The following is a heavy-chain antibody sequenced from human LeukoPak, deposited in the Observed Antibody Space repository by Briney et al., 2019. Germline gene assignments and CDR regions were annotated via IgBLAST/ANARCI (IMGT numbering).Heavy chain of an antibody. Sequence: ASVKVSCKASGYTFTTYAISWVRQAPGPGLEWMGWISTYNGNTNYAQKFQGRVTLTTDTSTSTAYMDLRSLRSDDTAVYHCARVALGSWYFDLWGRGTLVTVSS. CDR3: ARVALGSWYFDL. CDR2: ISTYNGNT. D-gene: IGHD2-15*01. CDR1: GYTFTTYA. V-gene: IGHV1-18*01. J-gene: IGHJ2*01.